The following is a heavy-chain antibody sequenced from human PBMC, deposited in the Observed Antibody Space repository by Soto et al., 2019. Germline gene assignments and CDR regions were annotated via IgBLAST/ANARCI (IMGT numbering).Heavy chain of an antibody. CDR1: GYTFTSYY. D-gene: IGHD4-17*01. J-gene: IGHJ1*01. Sequence: QVQLVQSGAEVKKPGASVKVSCKASGYTFTSYYMHWVRQAPGQGLEWMGIINPSGGSTSYAQKFQGRVTMTRDTSTSTVYMELSSLRSEDTAVYYCARKRYYGDYEEYFQHWGQGTLVTVSS. V-gene: IGHV1-46*01. CDR3: ARKRYYGDYEEYFQH. CDR2: INPSGGST.